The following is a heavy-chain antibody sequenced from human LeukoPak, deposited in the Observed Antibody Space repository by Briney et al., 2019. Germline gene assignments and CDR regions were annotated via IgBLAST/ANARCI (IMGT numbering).Heavy chain of an antibody. Sequence: PSETLSLTCAVYGGSFSGYYWSWIRQPPGKGLEWIGEINHSGSTNYNPSLKSRVTISVDTSKNQFSLKLSSVTAADTAVYYCAREENSSSWYEEYYYYYYYMDVWGKGTTVTVSS. CDR2: INHSGST. CDR1: GGSFSGYY. V-gene: IGHV4-34*01. D-gene: IGHD6-13*01. CDR3: AREENSSSWYEEYYYYYYYMDV. J-gene: IGHJ6*03.